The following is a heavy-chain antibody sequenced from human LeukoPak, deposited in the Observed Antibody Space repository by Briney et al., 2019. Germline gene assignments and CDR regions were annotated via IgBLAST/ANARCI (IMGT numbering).Heavy chain of an antibody. J-gene: IGHJ6*03. V-gene: IGHV3-15*01. CDR3: TTFSTIFGVVITEDYYYYYMDV. CDR2: IKSKTDGGTT. CDR1: GFTFSSYS. D-gene: IGHD3-3*01. Sequence: GGSLRLSCAASGFTFSSYSMNWVRQAPGKGLEWVGHIKSKTDGGTTDYAAPVKGRFTISRDDSKNTLYLQMNSLKTEDTAVYYCTTFSTIFGVVITEDYYYYYMDVWGKGTTVTASS.